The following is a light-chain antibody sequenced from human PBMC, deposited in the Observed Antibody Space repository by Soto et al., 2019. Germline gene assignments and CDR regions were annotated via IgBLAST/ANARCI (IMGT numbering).Light chain of an antibody. Sequence: IVLTQSPGTLSLSPGERATLSCRARQSVTSNYLAWYQQKPGQAPRLLIYGVSSRATGIPDRFSGSGSGTDFTLTISRVEPEDFAVYFCQQYGTSPLTFGGGTKVDIK. V-gene: IGKV3-20*01. CDR3: QQYGTSPLT. CDR2: GVS. CDR1: QSVTSNY. J-gene: IGKJ4*01.